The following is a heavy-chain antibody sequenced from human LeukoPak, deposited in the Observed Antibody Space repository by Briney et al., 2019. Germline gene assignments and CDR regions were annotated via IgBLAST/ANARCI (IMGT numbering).Heavy chain of an antibody. CDR1: GFTFNDYA. D-gene: IGHD3-22*01. CDR2: ISWNSGSI. Sequence: GGSLRLSCAASGFTFNDYAMHWVRQAPGKGLEWVSGISWNSGSIGYADSVMGRFTISRDNAKNSLYLQMNSLRAEDTAVYYCARDNYDSSGPYYFDYWGQGTLVTVSS. CDR3: ARDNYDSSGPYYFDY. V-gene: IGHV3-9*01. J-gene: IGHJ4*02.